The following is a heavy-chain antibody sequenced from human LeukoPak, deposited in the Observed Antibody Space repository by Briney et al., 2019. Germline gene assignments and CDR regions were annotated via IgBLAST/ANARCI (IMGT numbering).Heavy chain of an antibody. D-gene: IGHD3-16*02. CDR1: GYTFNGNS. J-gene: IGHJ4*02. CDR3: ARDRAIVHFDY. CDR2: INMNTGNP. V-gene: IGHV7-4-1*02. Sequence: GASVKVSRKTSGYTFNGNSVNWVRQAPGQGLEWMGWINMNTGNPTYAQGFAGRFVFSLDTSASTAYLQISSLKSEDTAVYYCARDRAIVHFDYWGQGTLVTVSS.